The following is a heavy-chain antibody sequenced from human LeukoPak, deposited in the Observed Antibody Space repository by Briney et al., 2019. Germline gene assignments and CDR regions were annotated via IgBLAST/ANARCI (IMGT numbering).Heavy chain of an antibody. J-gene: IGHJ6*03. CDR2: IYYSGST. Sequence: PSETLSLTCTVSGGSISSYYWSWIRQPPGKGLEWIGYIYYSGSTNYNPSPKSRVTISVDTSKNQFSLKLSSVTAADTAVYYCAREYSSGWYRRYYMDVWGKGTTVTISS. CDR1: GGSISSYY. D-gene: IGHD6-19*01. V-gene: IGHV4-59*01. CDR3: AREYSSGWYRRYYMDV.